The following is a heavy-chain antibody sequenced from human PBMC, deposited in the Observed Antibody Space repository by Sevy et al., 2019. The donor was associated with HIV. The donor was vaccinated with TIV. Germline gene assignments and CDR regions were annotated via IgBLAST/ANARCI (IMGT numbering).Heavy chain of an antibody. CDR3: ARGDVWSGYHYYYYGMDV. J-gene: IGHJ6*02. CDR2: ISYDGSNK. Sequence: GGSLRLSCAASGFTFSSYAMHWVRQAPGKGLEWVAVISYDGSNKCYSDSVKGRFTISRDNSKNTLYLQMNSLRAEDTAVYDCARGDVWSGYHYYYYGMDVWGQGTTVTVSS. D-gene: IGHD3-3*01. V-gene: IGHV3-30-3*01. CDR1: GFTFSSYA.